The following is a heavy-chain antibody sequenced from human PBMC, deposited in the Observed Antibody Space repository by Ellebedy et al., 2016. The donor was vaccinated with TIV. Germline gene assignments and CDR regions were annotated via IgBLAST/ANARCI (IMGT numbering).Heavy chain of an antibody. V-gene: IGHV3-7*04. CDR2: INRDGSAE. Sequence: GESLKISCAASGFSFSNSWMSWVRQAPGNGLEWVANINRDGSAENYVGSVKGRFTISRDNTKNSLYLQMNSLRAEDTAVYYCAKDSYSKGDYWGLGTLVTVSS. CDR1: GFSFSNSW. CDR3: AKDSYSKGDY. D-gene: IGHD4-11*01. J-gene: IGHJ4*02.